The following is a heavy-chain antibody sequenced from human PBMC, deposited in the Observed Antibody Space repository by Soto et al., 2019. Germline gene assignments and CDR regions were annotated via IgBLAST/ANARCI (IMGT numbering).Heavy chain of an antibody. CDR3: AAGGGLPRYS. CDR1: GGSISSGGYS. J-gene: IGHJ4*02. V-gene: IGHV4-30-2*01. Sequence: QLQLQESGSGLVKPSQTLSLTCAVSGGSISSGGYSWSWIRQPPGKGLEWIGYIYHSGSTYYNPSLXSXLXIXXDRSKNQFSLKLSSVTAADTAVYYCAAGGGLPRYSWGQGTLVTVSS. D-gene: IGHD5-12*01. CDR2: IYHSGST.